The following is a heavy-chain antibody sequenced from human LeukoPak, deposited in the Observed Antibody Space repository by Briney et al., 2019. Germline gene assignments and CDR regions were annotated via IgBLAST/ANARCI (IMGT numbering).Heavy chain of an antibody. J-gene: IGHJ3*02. CDR2: IHPNSGGT. Sequence: ASVKVSCKASGYTFTGYYMHWVRQAPGQGLEWMGWIHPNSGGTNYAQKFQGRVTMTRDTSISTAYMELSRLRSDDTAVYYCASADYGGKGVDAFDIWGQGTMVTVSS. V-gene: IGHV1-2*02. D-gene: IGHD4-23*01. CDR1: GYTFTGYY. CDR3: ASADYGGKGVDAFDI.